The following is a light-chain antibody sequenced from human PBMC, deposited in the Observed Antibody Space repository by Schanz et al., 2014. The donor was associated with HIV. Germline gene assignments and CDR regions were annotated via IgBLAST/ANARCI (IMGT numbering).Light chain of an antibody. V-gene: IGLV6-57*02. CDR3: QSYDGNNAGV. CDR1: SGSIARNS. Sequence: NFMLTQPHSVSESPGKTITISCAGSSGSIARNSVQWYQQRPGRAPTTVIYDGSLRPSGVPARFSGSVDMSSYSASLTISGLQTEDEADYYCQSYDGNNAGVFGGGTKLTVL. CDR2: DGS. J-gene: IGLJ3*02.